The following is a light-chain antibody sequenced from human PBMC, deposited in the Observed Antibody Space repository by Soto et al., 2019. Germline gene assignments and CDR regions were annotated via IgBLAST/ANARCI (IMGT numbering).Light chain of an antibody. CDR1: SSNIGAGYD. CDR3: QSYDGSLYV. J-gene: IGLJ1*01. CDR2: GNS. V-gene: IGLV1-40*01. Sequence: QSALTQPPSVSGAPGQSVTISCTGSSSNIGAGYDVHWYQQFPGAAPKLLIYGNSNRPSGVPDRFSDSKSGTSASLAISGLLAEDEADYYCQSYDGSLYVFGSGTKVTVL.